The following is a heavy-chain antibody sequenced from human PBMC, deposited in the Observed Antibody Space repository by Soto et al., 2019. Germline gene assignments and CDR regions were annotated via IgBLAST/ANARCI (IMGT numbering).Heavy chain of an antibody. J-gene: IGHJ4*02. CDR3: ASTRRYDSHRPFDY. V-gene: IGHV1-18*04. Sequence: VSCKGSCYTFAPNGITWAPHGPGQGLEGVGWISPDNGDTKYSQNFQGRVTMTTDTFTSTGYMELRSLTSDDTAVYYCASTRRYDSHRPFDYGGQGTLVSVSS. D-gene: IGHD3-16*01. CDR1: CYTFAPNG. CDR2: ISPDNGDT.